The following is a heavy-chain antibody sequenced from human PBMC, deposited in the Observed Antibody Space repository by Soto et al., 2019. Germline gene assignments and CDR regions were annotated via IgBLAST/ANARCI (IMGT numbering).Heavy chain of an antibody. Sequence: SETLSLTCTVSGGSISSSDHYWSWIRQPPGKGLEWVGYIYYGGTTSYNPSLKSRVTISLETSKNQFSLRLSSVTAADTAVYYCAKDNPPTHIVVVTAITPGMDVWGQGTTVTVSS. CDR3: AKDNPPTHIVVVTAITPGMDV. J-gene: IGHJ6*02. D-gene: IGHD2-21*02. CDR2: IYYGGTT. V-gene: IGHV4-61*08. CDR1: GGSISSSDHY.